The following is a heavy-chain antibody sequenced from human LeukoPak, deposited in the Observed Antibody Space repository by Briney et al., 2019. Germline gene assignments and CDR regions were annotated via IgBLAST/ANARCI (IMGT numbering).Heavy chain of an antibody. CDR2: ISYDGSNK. Sequence: PGGSLRLSCAASGFTFSSYAMHWVRQAPGKGLEWVAVISYDGSNKYYADSVKGRFTISRDNSKNTLYLQMNSLRAEDTAVYYCARIGGLNSLDYWGQGTLVTVSS. V-gene: IGHV3-30-3*01. CDR3: ARIGGLNSLDY. CDR1: GFTFSSYA. J-gene: IGHJ4*02. D-gene: IGHD4-23*01.